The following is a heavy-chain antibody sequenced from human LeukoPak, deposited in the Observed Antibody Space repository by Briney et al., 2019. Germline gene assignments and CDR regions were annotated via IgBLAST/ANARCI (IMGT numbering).Heavy chain of an antibody. V-gene: IGHV4-39*01. CDR2: INYSGIT. J-gene: IGHJ4*02. CDR3: ARVDIVVVPSANFDC. CDR1: GGSISSTSYY. Sequence: NPSETLSLTCTVSGGSISSTSYYWGWTRQPPGKGLEWIGSINYSGITYYNPSLKSRVTISVDTSKNQFSLKLSSVTAADTAVYYCARVDIVVVPSANFDCWGQGTLVTVSS. D-gene: IGHD2-2*01.